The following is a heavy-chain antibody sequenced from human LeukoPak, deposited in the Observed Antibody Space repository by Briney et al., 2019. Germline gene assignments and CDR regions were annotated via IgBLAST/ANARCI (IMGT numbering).Heavy chain of an antibody. CDR3: VRGYGGNGGD. CDR1: GFTFTNNG. CDR2: IWSDGSKK. V-gene: IGHV3-33*01. D-gene: IGHD4-23*01. J-gene: IGHJ4*02. Sequence: GRPLRLSCVASGFTFTNNGFHWVRQAPGKGLEWVAAIWSDGSKKYYADSVKGRFTISKDNSKNTLYLQMNGLRLEDTAVYYCVRGYGGNGGDWGQGTLVTVSS.